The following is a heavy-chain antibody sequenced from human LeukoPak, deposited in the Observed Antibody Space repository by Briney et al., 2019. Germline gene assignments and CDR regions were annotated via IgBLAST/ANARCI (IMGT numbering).Heavy chain of an antibody. CDR2: ISGSGGST. J-gene: IGHJ3*02. V-gene: IGHV3-23*01. CDR1: GFTFSSYA. CDR3: AKENTISSGWPSDAFDI. Sequence: GGSLRLSCAASGFTFSSYAMSWVRQAPGKGLEWVSAISGSGGSTYYADSVKGRFTISRDNSKNTLYLQMNSLRAEDTAVYYCAKENTISSGWPSDAFDIWGQGTMVTVSS. D-gene: IGHD6-19*01.